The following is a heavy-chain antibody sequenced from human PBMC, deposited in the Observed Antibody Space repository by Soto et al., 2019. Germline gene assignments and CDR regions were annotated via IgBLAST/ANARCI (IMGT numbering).Heavy chain of an antibody. D-gene: IGHD6-13*01. CDR3: ARRIPTAGLFDY. V-gene: IGHV3-23*01. CDR1: GFTFTNYV. CDR2: ISVSGGST. Sequence: GGSLRLSCAASGFTFTNYVMSWVRQAPGKGLEWVAAISVSGGSTFYADSVKGRFIISRDNSKNTLSLQMNSLRAEDTAIYYCARRIPTAGLFDYWGQGALVTVSS. J-gene: IGHJ4*02.